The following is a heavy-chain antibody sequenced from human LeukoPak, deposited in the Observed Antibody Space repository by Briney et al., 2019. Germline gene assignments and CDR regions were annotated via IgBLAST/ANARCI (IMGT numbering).Heavy chain of an antibody. CDR2: IIPIFGTA. D-gene: IGHD2-2*01. Sequence: SAKVSCKASGGTFSSYAISLVRQAPGQGLEWMGGIIPIFGTANYAQKFQGRVTITADESTSTAYMELSSLRSEDTAVYYWAVSIAARPVYYYMDVWGKGTTVTVSS. J-gene: IGHJ6*03. CDR1: GGTFSSYA. V-gene: IGHV1-69*13. CDR3: AVSIAARPVYYYMDV.